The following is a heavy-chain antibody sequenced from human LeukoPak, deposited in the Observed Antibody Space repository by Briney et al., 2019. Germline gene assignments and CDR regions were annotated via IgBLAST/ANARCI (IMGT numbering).Heavy chain of an antibody. D-gene: IGHD2-15*01. CDR2: IWYDGSNK. V-gene: IGHV3-33*01. CDR1: GFTFSSYG. J-gene: IGHJ4*02. CDR3: ARDSSAVGAFDY. Sequence: QSGGSLRLSCAASGFTFSSYGMHWVRQAPGKGLEWVAVIWYDGSNKYYADSVKGRFTISRDNSKNTLYLQMNSLRAEDTAVYYCARDSSAVGAFDYWGQGTLVTVSS.